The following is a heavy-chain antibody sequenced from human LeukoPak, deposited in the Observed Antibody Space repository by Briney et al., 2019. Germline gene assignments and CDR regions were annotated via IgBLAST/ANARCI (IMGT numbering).Heavy chain of an antibody. CDR2: ISSSGSTI. D-gene: IGHD3-10*01. CDR1: GFTFSDYY. Sequence: GGSLRLSCAASGFTFSDYYMSWIRQAPGKGLEWVSYISSSGSTIYYADSVKGRFTISRDNSKNTLYLQMNSLRAEDTAVYYCAKDRATFMVRGVMDYWGQGTLVTVSS. V-gene: IGHV3-11*01. CDR3: AKDRATFMVRGVMDY. J-gene: IGHJ4*02.